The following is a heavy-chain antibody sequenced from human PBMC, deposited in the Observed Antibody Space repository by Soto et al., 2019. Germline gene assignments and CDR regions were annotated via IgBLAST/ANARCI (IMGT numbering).Heavy chain of an antibody. J-gene: IGHJ5*02. V-gene: IGHV7-4-1*01. CDR2: INTNTGNP. D-gene: IGHD6-19*01. Sequence: ASVKVSCKASGYTFTSYAMNWVRQAPGQGLEWMGWINTNTGNPTYAQGFTGRFVFSLDTSVSTAYLQICSLKAEDTAVYYCARGYPHVRMESGWYTNFWFDPWG. CDR1: GYTFTSYA. CDR3: ARGYPHVRMESGWYTNFWFDP.